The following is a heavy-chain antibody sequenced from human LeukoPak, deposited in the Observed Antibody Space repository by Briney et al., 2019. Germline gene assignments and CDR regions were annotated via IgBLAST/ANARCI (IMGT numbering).Heavy chain of an antibody. J-gene: IGHJ4*02. V-gene: IGHV4-34*01. D-gene: IGHD3-22*01. CDR2: INHSGST. Sequence: PSETLSLTCAVYGGSFSGYYWSWIRQPPGKGLEWIGEINHSGSTNYNPSLKSRVTISVDMSKNQFSLKLSSVTAADTAVYYCARDYYDSSGYYYSFDYWGQGTLVTVSS. CDR1: GGSFSGYY. CDR3: ARDYYDSSGYYYSFDY.